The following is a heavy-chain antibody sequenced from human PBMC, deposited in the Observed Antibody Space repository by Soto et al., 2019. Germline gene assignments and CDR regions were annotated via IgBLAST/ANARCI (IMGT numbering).Heavy chain of an antibody. CDR2: IYYSGST. V-gene: IGHV4-61*01. D-gene: IGHD5-18*01. J-gene: IGHJ4*02. Sequence: SETLSLTCTVSGGSVSSGSYYWSWIRQPPGKGLEWIGYIYYSGSTNYNPSLKSRVTISVDTSKNQFSLTLSSVTAADTAVYYCARNGYSYGYYVYWGQGTLVTVSS. CDR1: GGSVSSGSYY. CDR3: ARNGYSYGYYVY.